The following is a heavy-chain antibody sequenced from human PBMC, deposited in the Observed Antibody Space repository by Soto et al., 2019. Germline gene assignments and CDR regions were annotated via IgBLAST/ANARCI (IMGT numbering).Heavy chain of an antibody. J-gene: IGHJ6*03. D-gene: IGHD4-17*01. CDR3: ARDPPAYDYGDYEVFNYMDV. CDR2: ISSNGGST. V-gene: IGHV3-64*01. CDR1: GFTFSSYA. Sequence: GGSLRLSCAASGFTFSSYAMHWVRQAPGKGLEYVSAISSNGGSTYYANSVKGRFTISRDNSKNTLYLQMGSLRAEDMAVYYCARDPPAYDYGDYEVFNYMDVWGKGTTVTVSS.